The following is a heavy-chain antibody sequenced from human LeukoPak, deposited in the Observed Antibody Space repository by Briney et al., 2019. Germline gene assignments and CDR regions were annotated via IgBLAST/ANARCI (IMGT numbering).Heavy chain of an antibody. V-gene: IGHV3-30*18. Sequence: PRRSLRLSCAASGFTFSSYGMHWVRQAPGKGLEWVAVISYDGSNKYYADSVKGRFTISIDNSKNTLYLQMNSLRAEDTAVYYCAKNYYYDSSGYHPPDYWGQGTLVTVSS. D-gene: IGHD3-22*01. J-gene: IGHJ4*02. CDR3: AKNYYYDSSGYHPPDY. CDR2: ISYDGSNK. CDR1: GFTFSSYG.